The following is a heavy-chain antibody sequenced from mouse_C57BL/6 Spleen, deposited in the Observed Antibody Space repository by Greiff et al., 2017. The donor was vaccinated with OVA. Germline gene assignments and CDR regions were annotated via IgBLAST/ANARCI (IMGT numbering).Heavy chain of an antibody. V-gene: IGHV1-53*01. CDR3: ARDDYDVGWFAY. Sequence: QVQLQQPGTELVKPGASVKLSCKASGYTFTSYWMHWVKQRPGQGLEWIGNINPSNGGTNYNEKFKSKATLTVDKSSSTAYKQLSSLTSEDSAVDYCARDDYDVGWFAYWGQGTLVTVSA. J-gene: IGHJ3*01. D-gene: IGHD2-4*01. CDR1: GYTFTSYW. CDR2: INPSNGGT.